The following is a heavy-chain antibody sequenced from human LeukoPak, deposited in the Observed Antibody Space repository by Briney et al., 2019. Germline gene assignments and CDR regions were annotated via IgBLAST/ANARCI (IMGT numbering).Heavy chain of an antibody. CDR1: GGSISSYY. CDR2: IYYSGST. CDR3: AREVGDFWSGYYPTNYYYMDV. J-gene: IGHJ6*03. V-gene: IGHV4-59*12. D-gene: IGHD3-3*01. Sequence: SETLSLTCTVSGGSISSYYWSWIRQPPGKGLEWIGYIYYSGSTYYNPSLKSRVTISVDTSKNQFSLKLSSVTAADTAVYYCAREVGDFWSGYYPTNYYYMDVWGKGTTVTVSS.